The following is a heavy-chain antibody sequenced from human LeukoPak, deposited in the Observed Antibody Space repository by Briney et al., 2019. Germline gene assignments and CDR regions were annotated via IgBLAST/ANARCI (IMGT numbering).Heavy chain of an antibody. J-gene: IGHJ4*02. CDR2: INDRGGYI. V-gene: IGHV3-23*01. CDR1: GCTFSMYS. CDR3: VKERARGIEVADDFDY. Sequence: QPWGSLRLSCEGTGCTFSMYSMAWVRQAPGKGLEWVSVINDRGGYIQDADSVKGRFTISRDNSQNTLFLQMNSLRDEDTAVYYCVKERARGIEVADDFDYWGQGPLATVSS. D-gene: IGHD6-19*01.